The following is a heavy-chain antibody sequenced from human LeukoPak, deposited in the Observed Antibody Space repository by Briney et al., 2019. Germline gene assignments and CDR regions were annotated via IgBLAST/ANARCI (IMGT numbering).Heavy chain of an antibody. D-gene: IGHD4-17*01. Sequence: GESLKISCKGSGYSFSTYWIGWVRQMPGKGLEWIGLIYPGDSGTRYSPSFQGQVTISADKSISTAYLQWSSLKASDTAMYYCARQGDYGDYEYFDLWGRGTLVTVSS. V-gene: IGHV5-51*01. CDR2: IYPGDSGT. CDR3: ARQGDYGDYEYFDL. J-gene: IGHJ2*01. CDR1: GYSFSTYW.